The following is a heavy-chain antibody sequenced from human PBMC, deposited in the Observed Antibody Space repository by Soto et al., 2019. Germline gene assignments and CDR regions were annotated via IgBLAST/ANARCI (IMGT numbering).Heavy chain of an antibody. D-gene: IGHD6-19*01. J-gene: IGHJ6*02. V-gene: IGHV3-30*04. Sequence: QVYLVESGGGVVQPGRSLRLSCVASEFTFRNYAMQWVRQAPGKGLEWVSVILYDGSNKYYADSVKGRFTISRDNSKNTLYLQMNSLRTEDTAVYYCARTPVADEYYYYGMDVWGQGTTVTVSS. CDR1: EFTFRNYA. CDR3: ARTPVADEYYYYGMDV. CDR2: ILYDGSNK.